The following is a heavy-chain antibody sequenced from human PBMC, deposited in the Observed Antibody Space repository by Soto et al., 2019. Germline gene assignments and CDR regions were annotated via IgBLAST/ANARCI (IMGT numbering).Heavy chain of an antibody. D-gene: IGHD3-9*01. CDR2: INAGNGNT. J-gene: IGHJ6*02. V-gene: IGHV1-3*01. CDR3: ARVLRYFDWSISGYYYYGMGV. CDR1: GYTFTSYA. Sequence: ASVKVSCKASGYTFTSYAMHWVRQAPGQKLEWMGWINAGNGNTKYSQKFQGRVTITRDTSASTAYMELSSLRSEDTAVYYCARVLRYFDWSISGYYYYGMGVWGQGTTVTVSS.